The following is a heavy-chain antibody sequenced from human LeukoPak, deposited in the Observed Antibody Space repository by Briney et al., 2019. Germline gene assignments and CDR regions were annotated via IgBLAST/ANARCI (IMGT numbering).Heavy chain of an antibody. CDR2: IIPIFGTA. CDR1: GGTFSSYA. J-gene: IGHJ4*02. CDR3: ARDHVTGNGRFDY. V-gene: IGHV1-69*05. D-gene: IGHD2-8*01. Sequence: SVKVSCKASGGTFSSYAISWVRQAPGQGLEWMGGIIPIFGTANYAQKFQGRVTITTDESTSTAYMELSSLRSEDTAVYYCARDHVTGNGRFDYWGQGTLVTVSS.